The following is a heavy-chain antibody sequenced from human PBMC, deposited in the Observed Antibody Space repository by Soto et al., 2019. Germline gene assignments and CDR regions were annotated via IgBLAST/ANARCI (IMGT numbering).Heavy chain of an antibody. D-gene: IGHD1-26*01. CDR3: ARRRGYSGSYYRANYGMDV. V-gene: IGHV4-30-4*01. CDR1: GGSISSGDYY. CDR2: IYYSGST. J-gene: IGHJ6*02. Sequence: PSETLSLTCTVSGGSISSGDYYWSWIRQPPGKGLEWIGYIYYSGSTYYNPSLKSRVTISVDTSKNQFSLKLSSVTAADTAVYYCARRRGYSGSYYRANYGMDVWGQGTTVTVSS.